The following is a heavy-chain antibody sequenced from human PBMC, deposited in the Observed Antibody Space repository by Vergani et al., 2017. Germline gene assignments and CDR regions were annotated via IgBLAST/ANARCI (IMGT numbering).Heavy chain of an antibody. J-gene: IGHJ4*02. CDR2: INHSGST. CDR3: ARGEWLAHFDY. D-gene: IGHD6-19*01. CDR1: GGSFSGYY. Sequence: QVQLQQWGAGLLKPSETLSLTCAVYGGSFSGYYWSWIRQPPGKGLDWIGEINHSGSTNYNPSLKSRVTISVDTSKNQVSLKLSSVTAADTAVYYCARGEWLAHFDYWGQGTLVTVSS. V-gene: IGHV4-34*01.